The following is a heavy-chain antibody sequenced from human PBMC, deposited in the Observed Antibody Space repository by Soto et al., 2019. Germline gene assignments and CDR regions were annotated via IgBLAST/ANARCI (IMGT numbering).Heavy chain of an antibody. CDR3: ARDGMIGYYFDS. Sequence: EVQLVESGGGLVKPGGSLRLSCAASGFTFSSYSMNWVRQAPGKGLEWVSSITSSSSYIYYADSVKGSFTLSRDNAKNSLYLQVNSLRGEDTAVYYGARDGMIGYYFDSWGQGSLVTVSS. CDR2: ITSSSSYI. D-gene: IGHD3-22*01. V-gene: IGHV3-21*01. J-gene: IGHJ4*02. CDR1: GFTFSSYS.